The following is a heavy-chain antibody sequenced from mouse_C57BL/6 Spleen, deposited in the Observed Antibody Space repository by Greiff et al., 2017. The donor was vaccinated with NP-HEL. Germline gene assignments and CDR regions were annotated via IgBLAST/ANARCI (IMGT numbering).Heavy chain of an antibody. J-gene: IGHJ2*01. CDR1: GYTFTSYW. V-gene: IGHV1-61*01. CDR2: IYPSDSET. CDR3: ARHDYYGSSYFDY. Sequence: VQLQQPGAELVRPGSSVKLSCKASGYTFTSYWMDWVKQRPGQGLEWIGNIYPSDSETHYNQKFKDKATLTVDKSSSTAYMQLSSLTSEDSAVYYCARHDYYGSSYFDYWGQGTTLTVSS. D-gene: IGHD1-1*01.